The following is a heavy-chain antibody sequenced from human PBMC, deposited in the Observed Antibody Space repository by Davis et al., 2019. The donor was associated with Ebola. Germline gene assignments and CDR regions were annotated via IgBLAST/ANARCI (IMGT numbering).Heavy chain of an antibody. J-gene: IGHJ5*02. Sequence: SETLSLTCTVSGGSISSYYWSWIRQPPGKGLEWIGYIYYSGSTYYNPSLKSRVTISVDTSKNQFSLKLSSVTAADTAVYYCARRSSGYYHGRFDPWGQGTLVTVSS. CDR3: ARRSSGYYHGRFDP. CDR1: GGSISSYY. D-gene: IGHD3-22*01. CDR2: IYYSGST. V-gene: IGHV4-59*12.